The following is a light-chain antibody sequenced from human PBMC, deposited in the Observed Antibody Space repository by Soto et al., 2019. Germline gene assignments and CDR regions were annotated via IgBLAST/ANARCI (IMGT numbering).Light chain of an antibody. CDR1: SSDVGGYNS. Sequence: QSVLTQPASVSGSPGQSITISCTGTSSDVGGYNSVSWFQQHPGKAPEVMIYEVSNRPSGVSNRFSGSKSGNTASLTLSGLQAEDEADYYCSSYTSSSTYVFGTGTKLTVL. V-gene: IGLV2-14*01. CDR2: EVS. J-gene: IGLJ1*01. CDR3: SSYTSSSTYV.